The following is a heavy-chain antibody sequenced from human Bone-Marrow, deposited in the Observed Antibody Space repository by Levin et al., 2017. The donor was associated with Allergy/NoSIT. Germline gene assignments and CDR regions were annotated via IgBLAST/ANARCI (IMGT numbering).Heavy chain of an antibody. J-gene: IGHJ4*02. Sequence: SCAASGFTFSSYCMNWVRQAPGKGLNWVSFITSSSSYIYYADSVKGRFTITRDNAKNSLYLQMNSLRAEDTAVYYCARGLEYSGLPWGEGTLVIVS. D-gene: IGHD5-12*01. V-gene: IGHV3-21*01. CDR1: GFTFSSYC. CDR3: ARGLEYSGLP. CDR2: ITSSSSYI.